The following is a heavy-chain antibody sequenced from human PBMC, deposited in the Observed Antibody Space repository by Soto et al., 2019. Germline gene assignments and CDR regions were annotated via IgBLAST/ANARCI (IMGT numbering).Heavy chain of an antibody. J-gene: IGHJ4*02. CDR2: IDPSDSYT. CDR1: GDSFTSYW. V-gene: IGHV5-10-1*01. Sequence: GESLKISCKGSGDSFTSYWISWVRQMPGKGLEWMGRIDPSDSYTNYSPSFQGHVTISADKSISTAYLQWSSLQASDTAMYYCARQKHNVDTVDFDYWGQGTLVTVSS. D-gene: IGHD5-18*01. CDR3: ARQKHNVDTVDFDY.